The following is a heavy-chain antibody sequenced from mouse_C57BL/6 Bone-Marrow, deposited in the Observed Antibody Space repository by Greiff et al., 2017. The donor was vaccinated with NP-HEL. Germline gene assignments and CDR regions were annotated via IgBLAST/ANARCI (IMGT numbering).Heavy chain of an antibody. CDR2: INPNNGGT. CDR1: GYTFTDYY. J-gene: IGHJ4*01. Sequence: VQLQQSGPELVKPGASVKISCKASGYTFTDYYVNWVKQSPGKSLEWIGDINPNNGGTSYNQKFKGKATLTVDKSSSTAYMQLRSLTSGDSAVYYCARATYCDYDGAMDYWGQGTSVTVSA. D-gene: IGHD2-4*01. V-gene: IGHV1-26*01. CDR3: ARATYCDYDGAMDY.